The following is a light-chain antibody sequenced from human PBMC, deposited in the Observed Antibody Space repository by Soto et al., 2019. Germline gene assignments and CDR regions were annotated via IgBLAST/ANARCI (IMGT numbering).Light chain of an antibody. J-gene: IGLJ3*02. Sequence: QSALTQPPSASGSPGQSITISCTGTRDDVGGNNYVSWYQHQPGKAPNLMIYEVSRRPSGVSNRFSGSKSGNTASLTVSGLQAEDEADYYCNSYAGSNNVVFGGGTKLTVL. CDR2: EVS. CDR1: RDDVGGNNY. CDR3: NSYAGSNNVV. V-gene: IGLV2-8*01.